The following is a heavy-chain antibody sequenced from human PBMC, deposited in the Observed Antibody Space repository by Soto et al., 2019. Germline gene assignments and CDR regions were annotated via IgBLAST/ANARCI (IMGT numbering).Heavy chain of an antibody. V-gene: IGHV4-31*03. D-gene: IGHD6-19*01. CDR2: IYYSGST. CDR1: GGSISSGGYY. CDR3: ARAGTPSKAVAESHYYDGMNF. J-gene: IGHJ6*02. Sequence: QVQLQESGPGLVKPSQTLSLTCTVSGGSISSGGYYWSWIRQHPGKGLVWIGSIYYSGSTYYNPSHKSRVTISADTSKNQSSLKLRSFTAADTAVYYCARAGTPSKAVAESHYYDGMNFWGQGTTVTVSS.